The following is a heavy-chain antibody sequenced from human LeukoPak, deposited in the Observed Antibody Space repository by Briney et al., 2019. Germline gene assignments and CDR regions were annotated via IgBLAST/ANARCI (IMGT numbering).Heavy chain of an antibody. CDR3: ARGFFDSRGYSNPFDY. J-gene: IGHJ4*02. V-gene: IGHV4-59*01. D-gene: IGHD3-22*01. Sequence: SETLSLTCTVSGASISSSYWSWIRQSPGKGLERIGYIYHTGSTKYNPSLESRVTISVDRSKNQFSLKLTSVTVADTAVYYCARGFFDSRGYSNPFDYWGQGALVTVSS. CDR2: IYHTGST. CDR1: GASISSSY.